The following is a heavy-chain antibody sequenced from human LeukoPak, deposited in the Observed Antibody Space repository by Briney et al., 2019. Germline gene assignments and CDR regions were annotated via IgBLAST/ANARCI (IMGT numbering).Heavy chain of an antibody. D-gene: IGHD3-16*01. Sequence: PGRSLRLSCAASGFTFSGYGMHWVRQAPGKGLQWVAVIWYDGSKKYYADSVKGRFTISRDNSKDTLFLQMNSLRAEDTAVYYCAKDHGGYYFDYWGQGTLVTVSS. V-gene: IGHV3-33*06. CDR3: AKDHGGYYFDY. CDR2: IWYDGSKK. CDR1: GFTFSGYG. J-gene: IGHJ4*02.